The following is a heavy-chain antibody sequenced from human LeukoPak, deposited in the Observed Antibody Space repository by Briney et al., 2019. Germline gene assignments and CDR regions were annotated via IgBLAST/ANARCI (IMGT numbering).Heavy chain of an antibody. CDR2: IRSKASNYAT. J-gene: IGHJ4*02. V-gene: IGHV3-73*01. Sequence: GGSLRLSCAASGFTFSTYSMNWVRQASGKGLEWVGRIRSKASNYATAYDASVKGRFTISRDDSKNTAYLQMNSLKTEDTAVYYCTVNYCSGGSCYMLWGQGTLVTVSS. D-gene: IGHD2-15*01. CDR1: GFTFSTYS. CDR3: TVNYCSGGSCYML.